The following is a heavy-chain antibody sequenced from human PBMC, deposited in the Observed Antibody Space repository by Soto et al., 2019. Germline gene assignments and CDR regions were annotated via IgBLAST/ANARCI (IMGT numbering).Heavy chain of an antibody. D-gene: IGHD2-15*01. J-gene: IGHJ6*02. Sequence: PSETRSLTCTVSGGSISSGGYYWSWIRQHPGKGLEWIGYIYYSGSTYYNPSLKSRVTISVDTSKNQFSLKLSSVTAADTAVYYCARGYGGRDYYYYGMDVWGQGTTVTVSS. CDR2: IYYSGST. CDR3: ARGYGGRDYYYYGMDV. V-gene: IGHV4-31*03. CDR1: GGSISSGGYY.